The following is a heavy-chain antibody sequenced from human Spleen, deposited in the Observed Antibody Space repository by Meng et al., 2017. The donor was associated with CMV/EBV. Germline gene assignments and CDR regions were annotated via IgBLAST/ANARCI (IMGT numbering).Heavy chain of an antibody. D-gene: IGHD4-17*01. J-gene: IGHJ2*01. CDR1: GGSISSSRYS. CDR2: IYYSGST. Sequence: CTGSGGSISSSRYSWGWIRQPPGKGLEWIGNIYYSGSTYYNPSLKSRVTISVDTSKNQFSLKLSSVTAADTAVYFCARDRSDYYFDLWGRGTLVTVSS. CDR3: ARDRSDYYFDL. V-gene: IGHV4-39*07.